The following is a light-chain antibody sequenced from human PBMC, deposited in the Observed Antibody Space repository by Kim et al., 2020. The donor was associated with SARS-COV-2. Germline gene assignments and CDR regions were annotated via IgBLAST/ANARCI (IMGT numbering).Light chain of an antibody. CDR2: EDD. CDR1: SGSIDDNY. J-gene: IGLJ2*01. Sequence: GKTVTISCTRSSGSIDDNYVQWYQQRPGGVPTTVIYEDDQRPSGGSDRFSGSIDNSSNSASLTISGLRTEDEADYYCQSYNRDNVLFGGGTQLTVL. V-gene: IGLV6-57*03. CDR3: QSYNRDNVL.